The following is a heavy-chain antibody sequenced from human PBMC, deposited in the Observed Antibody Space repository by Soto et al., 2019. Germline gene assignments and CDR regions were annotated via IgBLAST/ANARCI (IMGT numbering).Heavy chain of an antibody. V-gene: IGHV1-2*04. CDR1: LYTFTGYY. Sequence: ASVKVSCKASLYTFTGYYMHWVRQAPGQGLEWLGWINPKSGDTNYAPKFRGWVTMTRDTSITTAYMELSRLRSDDTAVHYCARDARAYYSDTTGYYYGLYFDFWGQGTLVTVSS. J-gene: IGHJ4*02. D-gene: IGHD3-22*01. CDR3: ARDARAYYSDTTGYYYGLYFDF. CDR2: INPKSGDT.